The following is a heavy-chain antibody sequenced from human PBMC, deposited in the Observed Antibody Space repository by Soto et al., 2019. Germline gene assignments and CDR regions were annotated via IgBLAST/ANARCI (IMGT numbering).Heavy chain of an antibody. CDR1: GYTFNSYG. D-gene: IGHD2-2*01. J-gene: IGHJ6*02. CDR2: ISGYNGNT. V-gene: IGHV1-18*04. Sequence: GASVKVSCKASGYTFNSYGISWVRQAPGQGLEWMGWISGYNGNTNYAQKLQGRVIMTTDNSTNTANMELRSLRSDDTAVYYCARDLVPAAIPSDYGMDVWGQGTTVTVSS. CDR3: ARDLVPAAIPSDYGMDV.